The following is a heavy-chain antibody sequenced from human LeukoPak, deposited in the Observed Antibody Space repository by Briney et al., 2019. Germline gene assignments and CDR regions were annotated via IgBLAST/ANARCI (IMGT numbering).Heavy chain of an antibody. D-gene: IGHD3/OR15-3a*01. V-gene: IGHV3-30*18. CDR1: GFTFSHYT. CDR3: AKGQVVDHGMDV. Sequence: GGSLRLSCAASGFTFSHYTMHWVRQAPGKGLEWVAVISFDGGHIYYADSVKGRFTISRDSSKNALYLQMNSLRAEDTARYYCAKGQVVDHGMDVWGQGTTVTVSS. CDR2: ISFDGGHI. J-gene: IGHJ6*02.